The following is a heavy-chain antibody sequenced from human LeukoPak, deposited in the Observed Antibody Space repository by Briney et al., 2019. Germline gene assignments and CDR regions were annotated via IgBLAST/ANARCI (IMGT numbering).Heavy chain of an antibody. V-gene: IGHV3-74*01. CDR2: INSDGSST. CDR1: GFTFSTYW. CDR3: VRVVTTLLHYGMDV. J-gene: IGHJ6*02. Sequence: GGFLRLSCAASGFTFSTYWMHWVRQAPGKGLVWVSCINSDGSSTTYADSVKGRFTISRDNAKNTLYLQMNSLRAEDTAVYYCVRVVTTLLHYGMDVWGQGTTVTVSS. D-gene: IGHD4-11*01.